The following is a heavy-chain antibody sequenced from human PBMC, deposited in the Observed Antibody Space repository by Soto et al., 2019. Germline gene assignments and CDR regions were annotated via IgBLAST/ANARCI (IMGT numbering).Heavy chain of an antibody. Sequence: GESLKISCKGSGYSFTSYWIGWVRQMPGKGLEWMGIIYPGDSDTRYSPSFQGQVTISADKSLSTAYLQWSSLKASDTAMYYCARLSYLPLRKSIAAAGTSNRGYYYYYMDVWGKGTTVTVSS. D-gene: IGHD6-13*01. J-gene: IGHJ6*03. CDR2: IYPGDSDT. CDR1: GYSFTSYW. V-gene: IGHV5-51*01. CDR3: ARLSYLPLRKSIAAAGTSNRGYYYYYMDV.